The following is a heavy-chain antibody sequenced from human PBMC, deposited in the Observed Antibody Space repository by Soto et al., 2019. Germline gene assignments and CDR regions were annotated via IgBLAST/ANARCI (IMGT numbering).Heavy chain of an antibody. CDR1: GGSVSSGSYY. CDR2: IYYSGST. CDR3: ARVFFGGNRGNYYYGMDV. Sequence: PSETLSLTCTVSGGSVSSGSYYWSWIRQPPGKGLECIGYIYYSGSTNYNTSLKSRVTISVDTSKNQFSLKLSSVTAADTAVYYCARVFFGGNRGNYYYGMDVWGQGTTVTVSS. J-gene: IGHJ6*02. V-gene: IGHV4-61*01. D-gene: IGHD2-15*01.